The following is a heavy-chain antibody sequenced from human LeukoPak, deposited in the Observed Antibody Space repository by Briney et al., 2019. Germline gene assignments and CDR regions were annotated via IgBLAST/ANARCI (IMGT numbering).Heavy chain of an antibody. CDR2: ISSSGSTI. Sequence: GGSLRLSCAASGFTFSDYYMSWIRQAPGKGLEWVSYISSSGSTIYYADSVKGRFTISRDNAKNSLYLQMNSLGAEDTAVYYCASPSTIKLDAFDIWGQGTMVTVSS. CDR3: ASPSTIKLDAFDI. V-gene: IGHV3-11*04. D-gene: IGHD5/OR15-5a*01. CDR1: GFTFSDYY. J-gene: IGHJ3*02.